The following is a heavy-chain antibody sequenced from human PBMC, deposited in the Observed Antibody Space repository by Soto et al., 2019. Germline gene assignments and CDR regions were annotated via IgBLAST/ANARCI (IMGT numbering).Heavy chain of an antibody. V-gene: IGHV3-23*01. CDR2: ITGRADSM. CDR3: AKGTQVSCGGTICYPFDY. J-gene: IGHJ4*02. CDR1: GFMFSKYA. D-gene: IGHD2-21*01. Sequence: EVQLMESGGGLVQPGGSLRLSCAASGFMFSKYAMNWVRQTPEKGLEWVSSITGRADSMYHANSVRGRFTISRDNSKDTLYLQMNSLRAEDTAVYYCAKGTQVSCGGTICYPFDYWGQGTVVTVSS.